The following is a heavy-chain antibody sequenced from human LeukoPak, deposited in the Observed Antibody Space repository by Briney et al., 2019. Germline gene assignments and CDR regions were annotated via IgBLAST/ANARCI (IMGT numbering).Heavy chain of an antibody. J-gene: IGHJ2*01. Sequence: PSETLSLTCAVYGGSFSGYYWSWIRQPPGKGLEWIGNAYYSGSANYNPTLRTRVTISVDTSKNQFSLKLSSVTAADTAVYYCARPGRYTYWYFDLWGRGTLVTVSS. CDR1: GGSFSGYY. CDR3: ARPGRYTYWYFDL. CDR2: AYYSGSA. V-gene: IGHV4-59*01. D-gene: IGHD1-26*01.